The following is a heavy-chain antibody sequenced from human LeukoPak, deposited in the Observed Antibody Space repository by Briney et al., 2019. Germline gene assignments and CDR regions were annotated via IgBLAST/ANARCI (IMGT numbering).Heavy chain of an antibody. CDR2: ISGSGGST. Sequence: PGGSLRLSCAASGFTFSSYAMSWVRQAPGKGLEWVSAISGSGGSTYYADSVKGRFTISRDNAKNSLYLRMNSLRAEDTALYYCAKASEIVATITPIDYWGQGTLVTVSS. D-gene: IGHD5-12*01. CDR1: GFTFSSYA. V-gene: IGHV3-23*01. CDR3: AKASEIVATITPIDY. J-gene: IGHJ4*02.